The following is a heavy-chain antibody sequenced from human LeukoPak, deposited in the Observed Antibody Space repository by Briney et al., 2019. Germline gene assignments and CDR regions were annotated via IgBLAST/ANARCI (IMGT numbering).Heavy chain of an antibody. CDR1: GFTFSIYT. CDR2: ISSSSSSI. Sequence: GGSLRLSCAASGFTFSIYTMTWVRQAPGKGLEWVSYISSSSSSIYYADSVRGRFTISRDNAKNSLYLQMNGLRDEDTAIYFCARDLLLGCSSMNCHPFDYWGQGTLVTVSS. D-gene: IGHD2-15*01. CDR3: ARDLLLGCSSMNCHPFDY. V-gene: IGHV3-48*02. J-gene: IGHJ4*02.